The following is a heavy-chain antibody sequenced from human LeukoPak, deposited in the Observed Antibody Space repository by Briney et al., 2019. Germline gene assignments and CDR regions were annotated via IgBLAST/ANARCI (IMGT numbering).Heavy chain of an antibody. CDR3: AKSNGYGLIDI. J-gene: IGHJ3*02. CDR1: GGSISSSNW. Sequence: SETLSLTCAVSGGSISSSNWWSWVRQPPGKGLDWIGEIYHSGSTYYNPSLKSRVTISVDTSRNQFSLKLNSVTAADTAVYYCAKSNGYGLIDIWGQGTMVTVSS. D-gene: IGHD3-22*01. V-gene: IGHV4-4*02. CDR2: IYHSGST.